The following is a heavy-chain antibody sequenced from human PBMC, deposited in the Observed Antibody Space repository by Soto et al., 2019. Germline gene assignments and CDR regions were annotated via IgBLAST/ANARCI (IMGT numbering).Heavy chain of an antibody. D-gene: IGHD3-10*01. Sequence: LTCTVPGVHVPQANCWTCVRQSPQRGLEYIGEIFHDGTANYYPSFERRVAMSVDTSRNQFSLKLTSVTAADTAVYFCARLIYDTPLNYMYFDFWGPGTLVNGSA. CDR2: IFHDGTA. CDR3: ARLIYDTPLNYMYFDF. CDR1: GVHVPQANC. J-gene: IGHJ4*02. V-gene: IGHV4-4*01.